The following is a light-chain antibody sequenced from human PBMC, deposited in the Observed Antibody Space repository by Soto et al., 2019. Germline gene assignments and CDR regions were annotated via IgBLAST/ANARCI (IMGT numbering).Light chain of an antibody. CDR3: QQYNNWPPWT. Sequence: EIVMTQSPATLSVSPGERATLSCRASQSVSSNLAWYQQKPGQAPRLLIYGASTRATGIPARFSGSVSGTEFTLTISSLQSEDFVVYYCQQYNNWPPWTFGQGTKVEIK. CDR1: QSVSSN. J-gene: IGKJ1*01. V-gene: IGKV3-15*01. CDR2: GAS.